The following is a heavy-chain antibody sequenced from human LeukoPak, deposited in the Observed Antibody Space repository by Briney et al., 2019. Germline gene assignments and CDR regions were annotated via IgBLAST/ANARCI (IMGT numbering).Heavy chain of an antibody. V-gene: IGHV3-23*01. CDR1: GFTFSSYA. D-gene: IGHD3-9*01. CDR3: AKDPLLTGYYNGGYFDY. Sequence: GGSLRLSCAASGFTFSSYAMSWVRQAPGKGLEWVSAISGSGGSTYYADSVKGRFTISRDNSKNTLYLQMNSLRAEDMAVYYCAKDPLLTGYYNGGYFDYCGQGTLVTVSS. CDR2: ISGSGGST. J-gene: IGHJ4*02.